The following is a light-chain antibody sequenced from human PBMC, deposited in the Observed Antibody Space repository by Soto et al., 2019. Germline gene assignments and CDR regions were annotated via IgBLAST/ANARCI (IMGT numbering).Light chain of an antibody. CDR3: SSYTSSSTLEVV. V-gene: IGLV2-14*01. Sequence: QSALTQPRSVSGSPGQSITISSTGTSSDVGGYNYVSWYQQHPGKAPKLMIYEVSNRPSGVSNRFSGSKSGNTASLTISGLQAEDEADYYCSSYTSSSTLEVVLGGGTQLTVL. J-gene: IGLJ2*01. CDR2: EVS. CDR1: SSDVGGYNY.